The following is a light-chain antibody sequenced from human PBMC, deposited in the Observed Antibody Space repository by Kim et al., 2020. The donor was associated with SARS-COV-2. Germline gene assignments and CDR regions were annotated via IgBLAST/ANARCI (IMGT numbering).Light chain of an antibody. V-gene: IGLV3-1*01. J-gene: IGLJ2*01. Sequence: SYELTQPPSVSVSPGQTASITCSGDKLGDEYACWYQQKPGQSPVLVIYQDSKRPSGIPERFSGSNSGNTATLTISGTQATDEADYYCQAWDSSVVFGGGT. CDR2: QDS. CDR3: QAWDSSVV. CDR1: KLGDEY.